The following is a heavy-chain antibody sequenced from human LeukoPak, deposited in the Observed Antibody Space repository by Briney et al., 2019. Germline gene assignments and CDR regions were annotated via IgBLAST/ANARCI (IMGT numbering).Heavy chain of an antibody. V-gene: IGHV4-4*02. J-gene: IGHJ4*02. CDR1: GFTFSSYAM. Sequence: RSGGSLRLSCAASGFTFSSYAMSWVRQPPGKGLEWIGEVFQSGSTNYDPSLKTRVTISVDKSRNQFSLTLSSATAADTAVYYCASYMIVPGTRGFDNWGQGTLVTVSS. CDR2: VFQSGST. CDR3: ASYMIVPGTRGFDN. D-gene: IGHD6-19*01.